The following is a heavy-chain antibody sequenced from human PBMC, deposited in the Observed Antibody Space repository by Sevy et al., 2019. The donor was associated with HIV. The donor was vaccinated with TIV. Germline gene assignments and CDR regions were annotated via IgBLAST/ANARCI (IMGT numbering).Heavy chain of an antibody. CDR3: TDIGQVPFDY. Sequence: GGSLRLSCGASGFTFNQAWMDWVRQAPGKGLEWVGRIKTKIYGGTTDYAAPVKDRFTISKDDSESKLYLQMNGLKTEDTAVYYCTDIGQVPFDYWGQGALVTVSS. V-gene: IGHV3-15*07. CDR2: IKTKIYGGTT. CDR1: GFTFNQAW. D-gene: IGHD3-10*01. J-gene: IGHJ4*02.